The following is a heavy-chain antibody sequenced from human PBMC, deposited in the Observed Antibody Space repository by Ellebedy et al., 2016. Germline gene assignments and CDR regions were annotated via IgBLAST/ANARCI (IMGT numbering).Heavy chain of an antibody. CDR2: IDPSDSYT. D-gene: IGHD6-13*01. V-gene: IGHV5-10-1*01. CDR3: ARQEQQLVTRYYGMDV. CDR1: GYSFTSYW. Sequence: GESLKISXKGSGYSFTSYWIGWVRQMPGKGLEWMGRIDPSDSYTNYSPSFQGHVTISADKTISTAYLQWSSLKASDTAMYYCARQEQQLVTRYYGMDVWGQGTTVTVSS. J-gene: IGHJ6*02.